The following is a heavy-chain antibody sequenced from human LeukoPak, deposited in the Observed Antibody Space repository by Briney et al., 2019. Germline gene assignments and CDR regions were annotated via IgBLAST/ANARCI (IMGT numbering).Heavy chain of an antibody. V-gene: IGHV3-21*01. CDR3: ARDPARGLRGWFDP. J-gene: IGHJ5*02. CDR2: ISSSSSYI. Sequence: GGTLRLSCAASGFTFSSYGMNWVRQAPGKGLEWVSSISSSSSYIYYADSVKGRFTISRDNAKNSLYLQMNSLRAEDTAVYYCARDPARGLRGWFDPWGQGTLVTVSS. CDR1: GFTFSSYG. D-gene: IGHD3-3*01.